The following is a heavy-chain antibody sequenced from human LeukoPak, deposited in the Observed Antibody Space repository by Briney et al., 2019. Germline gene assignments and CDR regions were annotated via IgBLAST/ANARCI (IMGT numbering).Heavy chain of an antibody. D-gene: IGHD3-3*01. CDR2: INHSGST. Sequence: SETLSLTCAVYGGSFSGYYWSWIRQPPGKGLEWIGEINHSGSTYYNPSLKSRVTISVDTSKNQFSLKLSSVTAADTAVYYCARGPRITIFGVVIPRTRGLDYWGQGTLVTVSS. J-gene: IGHJ4*02. V-gene: IGHV4-34*01. CDR1: GGSFSGYY. CDR3: ARGPRITIFGVVIPRTRGLDY.